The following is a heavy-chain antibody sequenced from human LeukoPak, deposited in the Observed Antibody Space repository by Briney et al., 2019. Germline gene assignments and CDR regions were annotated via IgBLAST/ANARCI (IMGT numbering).Heavy chain of an antibody. D-gene: IGHD6-6*01. J-gene: IGHJ4*02. CDR3: AKDSRPDY. Sequence: PGGSLRLSCAASGFSFSNYGMHWVRQAPGKGLEWVAVISYDGSNKYYADSVKGRFTISRDNSKNTLYLQMNSLRAEDTAVYYCAKDSRPDYWGQGTLVTVSS. CDR1: GFSFSNYG. CDR2: ISYDGSNK. V-gene: IGHV3-30*18.